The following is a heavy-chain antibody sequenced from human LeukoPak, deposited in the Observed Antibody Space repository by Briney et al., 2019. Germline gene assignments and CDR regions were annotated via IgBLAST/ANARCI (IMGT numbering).Heavy chain of an antibody. Sequence: PSETLSVTRTVSGGSISRYYWSWVRQPPGKGLEWIGYIYYTGSTNYNPSLRSRVTISVDTSKNQFSLEPSSVTAADTAVYYCARVGFGNTPHPIDYWGQGALVTVSS. V-gene: IGHV4-59*01. CDR1: GGSISRYY. J-gene: IGHJ4*02. CDR3: ARVGFGNTPHPIDY. CDR2: IYYTGST. D-gene: IGHD4-23*01.